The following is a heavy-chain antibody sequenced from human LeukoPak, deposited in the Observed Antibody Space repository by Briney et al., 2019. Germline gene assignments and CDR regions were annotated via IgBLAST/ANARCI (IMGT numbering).Heavy chain of an antibody. CDR1: GFTFSSYD. CDR3: VRERMAGSGGKALQFFDY. Sequence: GGSLRLSCAASGFTFSSYDFHWVRQATGKGLEWVSAIATAGDTYYPGSVKGRFTISGENAKNSLYLQMNSLRAGDTAVYYCVRERMAGSGGKALQFFDYWGQGTLVTVSS. CDR2: IATAGDT. D-gene: IGHD2-15*01. J-gene: IGHJ4*02. V-gene: IGHV3-13*04.